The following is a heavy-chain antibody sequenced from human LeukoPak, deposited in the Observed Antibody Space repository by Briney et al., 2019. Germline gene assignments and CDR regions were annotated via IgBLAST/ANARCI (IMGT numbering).Heavy chain of an antibody. V-gene: IGHV4-4*02. CDR2: IYRSGAT. J-gene: IGHJ5*02. CDR3: ARLQYCSGTSCYWFDP. D-gene: IGHD2-2*01. Sequence: SETLSLTCTVSGDSFSSNNYWTWVRQPPGKGLEWIGEIYRSGATNYNPSLRSRVTVSLDKSKNQFSLRLNSVTAADTAVYYCARLQYCSGTSCYWFDPWGQGTLVTVSS. CDR1: GDSFSSNNY.